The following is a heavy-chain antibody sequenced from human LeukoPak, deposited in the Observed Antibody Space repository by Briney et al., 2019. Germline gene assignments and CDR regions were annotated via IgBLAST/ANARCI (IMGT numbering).Heavy chain of an antibody. J-gene: IGHJ4*02. CDR3: AKVAWDRWRVDY. CDR2: ISGSGDSA. D-gene: IGHD1-26*01. CDR1: GFTFSSYI. Sequence: PGGSLRLSCAASGFTFSSYIMSWVRQAPGKGVEWVSGISGSGDSAYYADSVKGRFTISRDNSKNTLYLQMNSLRAEDTALYYCAKVAWDRWRVDYWGQGTLVTVSS. V-gene: IGHV3-23*01.